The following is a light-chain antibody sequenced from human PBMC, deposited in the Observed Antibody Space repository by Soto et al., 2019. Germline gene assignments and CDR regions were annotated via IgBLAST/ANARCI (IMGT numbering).Light chain of an antibody. V-gene: IGLV2-14*01. Sequence: QSALTQPASVSGSPGQSIAISCTGTSSDVGGYDYVSWYQQHPGKAPKLLVYDVTSRPSGVSNRFSGSKSGNTASLTISGLQAEDEADYYCTSYTSTSGLDVFGTGTQLTVL. J-gene: IGLJ1*01. CDR2: DVT. CDR1: SSDVGGYDY. CDR3: TSYTSTSGLDV.